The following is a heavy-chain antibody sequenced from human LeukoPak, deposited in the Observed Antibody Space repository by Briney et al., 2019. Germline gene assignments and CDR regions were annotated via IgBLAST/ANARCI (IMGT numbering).Heavy chain of an antibody. CDR3: ARLPDGVAFDI. CDR2: IYYSGST. J-gene: IGHJ3*02. V-gene: IGHV4-59*12. D-gene: IGHD3-10*01. CDR1: VVSMNGYY. Sequence: SETLSLTCSVSVVSMNGYYWSWIRQPPGKGLEWIGYIYYSGSTYYNPSLKSRVTISVDTSKNQFSLKLSSVTAADTAVYYCARLPDGVAFDIWGQGTMVTVSS.